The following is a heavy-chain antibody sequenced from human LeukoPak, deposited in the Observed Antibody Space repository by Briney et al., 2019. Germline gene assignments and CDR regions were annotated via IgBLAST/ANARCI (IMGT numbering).Heavy chain of an antibody. J-gene: IGHJ4*02. CDR3: ARVSDLAAAGTYDY. CDR1: GGSVTSYY. Sequence: SETLSLTCTVSGGSVTSYYWSWIRQPPGKGLEWIGNIHYSGSSGSTNYNPSLKSRVTTSVDTSTNQLSLRLSSVTAEDTAVYYCARVSDLAAAGTYDYWGQGTLVTVSS. D-gene: IGHD6-13*01. CDR2: IHYSGSSGST. V-gene: IGHV4-59*02.